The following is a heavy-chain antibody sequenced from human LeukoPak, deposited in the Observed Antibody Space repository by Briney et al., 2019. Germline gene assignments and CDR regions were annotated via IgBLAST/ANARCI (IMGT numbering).Heavy chain of an antibody. D-gene: IGHD6-13*01. Sequence: QTLSLTCAISGDSVSSNSAPWNWIRQSPSRGLEWMGKTYYRSKWYNDYAVSVKRRITINPDTSKNQFSLQLNSVTPEDRAVYYCARAYSSSWGFDYWGEGTLVTVSS. CDR1: GDSVSSNSAP. J-gene: IGHJ4*02. CDR3: ARAYSSSWGFDY. V-gene: IGHV6-1*01. CDR2: TYYRSKWYN.